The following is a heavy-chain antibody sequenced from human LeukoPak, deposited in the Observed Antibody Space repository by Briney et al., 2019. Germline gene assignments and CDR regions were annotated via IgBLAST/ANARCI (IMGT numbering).Heavy chain of an antibody. CDR2: IYYSGST. V-gene: IGHV4-59*08. Sequence: SETLSLTCTVSGGSISSYYWSWIRQPPGKGLEWIGYIYYSGSTNYNPSLKSRVTISVDTSKNQFSLKLSSVTAADTAVYYCARLPPWSSGWSVDYWGQGTLVTVSS. CDR3: ARLPPWSSGWSVDY. J-gene: IGHJ4*02. CDR1: GGSISSYY. D-gene: IGHD6-19*01.